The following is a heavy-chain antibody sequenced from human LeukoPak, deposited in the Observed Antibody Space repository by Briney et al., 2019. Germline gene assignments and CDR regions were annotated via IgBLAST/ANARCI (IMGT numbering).Heavy chain of an antibody. D-gene: IGHD2-2*01. Sequence: ETLSLTCAVYGGSFSVYYWTWIRQAPGKGLEWVANIKQDGSEKYYVDSVKGRFTISRDNAKNSLYLQMNSLRAEDTAVYYCARGGRSSTSCYVYWGQGTLVTVSS. V-gene: IGHV3-7*01. CDR2: IKQDGSEK. J-gene: IGHJ4*02. CDR1: GGSFSVYY. CDR3: ARGGRSSTSCYVY.